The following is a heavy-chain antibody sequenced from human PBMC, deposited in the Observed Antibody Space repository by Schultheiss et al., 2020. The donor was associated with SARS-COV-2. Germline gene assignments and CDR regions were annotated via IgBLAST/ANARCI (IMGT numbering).Heavy chain of an antibody. D-gene: IGHD6-13*01. CDR3: ARNSSSWPPWWGMDV. Sequence: SETLSLTCTVSGYSISSGYYWGWIRQPPGKGLEWIGSIYHSGSTYYNPSLKSQVTISVDTSKNQFSLKLSSVTAADTAVYYCARNSSSWPPWWGMDVWGQGTTVTVSS. V-gene: IGHV4-38-2*02. CDR2: IYHSGST. CDR1: GYSISSGYY. J-gene: IGHJ6*02.